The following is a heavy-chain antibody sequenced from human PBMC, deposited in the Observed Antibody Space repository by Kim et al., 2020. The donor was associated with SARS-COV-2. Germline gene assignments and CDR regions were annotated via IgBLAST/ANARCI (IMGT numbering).Heavy chain of an antibody. J-gene: IGHJ4*02. CDR1: GFPFTSFA. V-gene: IGHV3-23*01. D-gene: IGHD3-16*01. Sequence: GGSLRLSCVASGFPFTSFAMSWVRQAPGKGLEWVSGIDHSGVGFRPYYADFAKGRFFISRDNSRNTMSLQMNSLRVEDTALYYCVKVYQSSTWGFDFWGQGTLVSVAA. CDR3: VKVYQSSTWGFDF. CDR2: IDHSGVGFRP.